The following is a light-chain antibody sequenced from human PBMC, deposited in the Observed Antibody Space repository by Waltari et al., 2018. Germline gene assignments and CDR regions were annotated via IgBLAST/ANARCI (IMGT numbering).Light chain of an antibody. Sequence: DIQMTQSPSSLSASVGDRVTITCRASRGIGNYVNWYQHRPGEPPNLLIFAASSLHTGVPSRFSGSGSGTDVTLTISILQPEDFATYYCQQSYSSLTYTFGQGTKLEIK. CDR3: QQSYSSLTYT. CDR2: AAS. CDR1: RGIGNY. J-gene: IGKJ2*01. V-gene: IGKV1-39*01.